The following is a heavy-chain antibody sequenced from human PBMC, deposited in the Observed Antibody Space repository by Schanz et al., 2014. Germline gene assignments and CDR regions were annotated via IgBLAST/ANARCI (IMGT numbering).Heavy chain of an antibody. CDR3: ARDRQQLVGRIGYYYGMDV. J-gene: IGHJ6*02. Sequence: LVESGGGVVQPGRSLRLSCAASGFTFSSYGMHWVRQVPGKGLEWVAVISYDGSHKDYADSVKGRFTISRDNSKNTLYLQMNSLRAEDTAVYYCARDRQQLVGRIGYYYGMDVWGQGTTVTVSS. CDR1: GFTFSSYG. V-gene: IGHV3-30*19. CDR2: ISYDGSHK. D-gene: IGHD6-13*01.